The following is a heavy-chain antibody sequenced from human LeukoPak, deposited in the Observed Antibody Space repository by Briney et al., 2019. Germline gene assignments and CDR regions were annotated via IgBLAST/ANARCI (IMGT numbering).Heavy chain of an antibody. J-gene: IGHJ4*02. CDR2: ISSSSSTI. Sequence: QPGGSLRLSCAASGFTFSSYSMNWVRQARGKGVEWVSYISSSSSTIYYPDSFKARFTISRHSANHSLYLQITSLRDEHTAVYYCTPHRDGNFPFDYWGQGTLVTVSS. CDR3: TPHRDGNFPFDY. D-gene: IGHD5-24*01. CDR1: GFTFSSYS. V-gene: IGHV3-48*02.